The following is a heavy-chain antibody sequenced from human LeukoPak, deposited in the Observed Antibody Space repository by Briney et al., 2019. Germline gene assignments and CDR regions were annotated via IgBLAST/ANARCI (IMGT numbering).Heavy chain of an antibody. V-gene: IGHV3-21*01. D-gene: IGHD2-8*02. Sequence: GGSLRLSCAASGFTFSSYSMNWVRQAPGKGLEWVSSISSSSSYIYYADSVKGRFTISRDNAKNSLYLQMNSLRAEDPAVYYCARDHSPGLVVSIASFAYWGQGTLVTVSS. CDR1: GFTFSSYS. CDR2: ISSSSSYI. CDR3: ARDHSPGLVVSIASFAY. J-gene: IGHJ4*02.